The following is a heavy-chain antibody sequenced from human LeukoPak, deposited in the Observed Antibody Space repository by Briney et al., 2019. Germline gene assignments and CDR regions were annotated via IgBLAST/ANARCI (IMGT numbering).Heavy chain of an antibody. D-gene: IGHD6-13*01. V-gene: IGHV3-30*18. CDR2: ISFDESNK. CDR1: GFTFSYYG. CDR3: AKGGGTGYSSSWYSH. J-gene: IGHJ4*02. Sequence: GGSLRLFCTASGFTFSYYGMHWVRQAPGKGLEWVAVISFDESNKFYADFVRGRFTISRDNSKNTLYLQMNSLRAEDTAVYYCAKGGGTGYSSSWYSHWGQGTLVTVSS.